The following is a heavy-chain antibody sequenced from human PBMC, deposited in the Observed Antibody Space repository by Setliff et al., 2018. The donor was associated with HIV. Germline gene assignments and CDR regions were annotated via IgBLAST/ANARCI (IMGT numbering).Heavy chain of an antibody. Sequence: SETLSLTCTVSGGSISSSSYYWGWIRQPPGRGLEWIGSIYYTGSTYYNLSLKSRFTISADTSKNQFSLKVRSVTAADTAVYYCAIFWVGLDAFDIWGQGTMVTVSS. J-gene: IGHJ3*02. D-gene: IGHD3-9*01. V-gene: IGHV4-39*01. CDR2: IYYTGST. CDR1: GGSISSSSYY. CDR3: AIFWVGLDAFDI.